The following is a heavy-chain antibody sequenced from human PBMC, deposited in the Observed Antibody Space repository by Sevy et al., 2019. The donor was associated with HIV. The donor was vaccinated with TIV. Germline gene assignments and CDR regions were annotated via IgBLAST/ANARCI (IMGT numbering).Heavy chain of an antibody. CDR3: AKEYYYDSSGSVGAFDI. V-gene: IGHV3-23*01. D-gene: IGHD3-22*01. CDR1: GFTFSSYA. Sequence: GGSLRLSCAASGFTFSSYAMSWVRQAPGKGLEWVSAIRGSGGSTYYADSVKGRFTISRDNSKNTQYLQMNSLRAEDTAVYYCAKEYYYDSSGSVGAFDIWGQGTMVTVSS. CDR2: IRGSGGST. J-gene: IGHJ3*02.